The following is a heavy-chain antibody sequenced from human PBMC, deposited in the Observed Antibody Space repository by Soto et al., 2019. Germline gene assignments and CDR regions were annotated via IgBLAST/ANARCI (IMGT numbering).Heavy chain of an antibody. D-gene: IGHD1-26*01. CDR2: ISGYNGNT. V-gene: IGHV1-18*01. Sequence: QVLLMQSGPEVKKPGASVKVSCKASGYTFNNYGISWVRQVPGQGLEWMGWISGYNGNTNYAQKIQGRVTVTRDTSTATAYMELRSLRSDDTAIYYCARGSESFDLWGQVTLVTVSS. CDR1: GYTFNNYG. J-gene: IGHJ4*02. CDR3: ARGSESFDL.